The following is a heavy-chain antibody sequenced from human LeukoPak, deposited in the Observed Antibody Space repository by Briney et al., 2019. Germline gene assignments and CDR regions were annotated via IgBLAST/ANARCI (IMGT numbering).Heavy chain of an antibody. CDR1: GFTFTSYW. J-gene: IGHJ4*02. V-gene: IGHV3-30*18. CDR2: ISYDGSNK. Sequence: PGGSLRLSCAASGFTFTSYWMTWVRQAPGKGLEWVAVISYDGSNKYYADSVKGRFTISRDNSKNTLYLQMNSLRAEDTAVYYCAKDKRDYGDYWGRYFDYWGQGTLVTVSS. D-gene: IGHD4-17*01. CDR3: AKDKRDYGDYWGRYFDY.